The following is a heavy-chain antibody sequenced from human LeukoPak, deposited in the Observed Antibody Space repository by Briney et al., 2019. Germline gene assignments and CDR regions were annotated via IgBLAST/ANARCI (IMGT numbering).Heavy chain of an antibody. CDR1: GGSISSGDYY. CDR3: ARGMYCSSTSCFPYYFYYGMDV. V-gene: IGHV4-30-4*01. D-gene: IGHD2-2*01. Sequence: PSETLSLTRTVSGGSISSGDYYWRWIRQPPGTGLEWIGYIYYSGSTYYNPSLKSRVTISVDTSKNLFSLKLSSVTAADTAVYYCARGMYCSSTSCFPYYFYYGMDVWGQGTTVTVSS. J-gene: IGHJ6*02. CDR2: IYYSGST.